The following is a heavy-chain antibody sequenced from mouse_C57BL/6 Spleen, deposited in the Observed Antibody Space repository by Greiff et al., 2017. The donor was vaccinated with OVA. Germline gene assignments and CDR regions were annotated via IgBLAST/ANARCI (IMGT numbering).Heavy chain of an antibody. CDR2: IDPSDSYT. J-gene: IGHJ2*01. CDR1: GYTFTSYW. Sequence: VQLQQPGAELVKPGASVKLSCKASGYTFTSYWMQWVKQRPGQGLEWIGEIDPSDSYTNYNQKFKGKATLTVDTSSSTAYMQLSSLTSEDSAVYYCARSLGQNFDYWGQGTTLTVSS. D-gene: IGHD4-1*01. CDR3: ARSLGQNFDY. V-gene: IGHV1-50*01.